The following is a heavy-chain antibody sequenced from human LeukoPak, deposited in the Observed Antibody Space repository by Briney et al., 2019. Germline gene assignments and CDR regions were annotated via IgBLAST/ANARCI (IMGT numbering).Heavy chain of an antibody. CDR2: ISAYNGDT. D-gene: IGHD5-12*01. J-gene: IGHJ4*02. Sequence: ASVKVSCKASGYTFTSHGISWVRQAPGQGLEWMGWISAYNGDTKYAQKTQGRVTMTTDASTSTAYMELSCLRSEDTAVYYCARERRYSGYDGFDYWGQGTLVTDSS. CDR3: ARERRYSGYDGFDY. V-gene: IGHV1-18*01. CDR1: GYTFTSHG.